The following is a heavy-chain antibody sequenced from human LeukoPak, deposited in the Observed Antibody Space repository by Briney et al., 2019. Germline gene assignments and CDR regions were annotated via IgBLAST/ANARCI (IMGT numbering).Heavy chain of an antibody. CDR1: GCTFSSYS. J-gene: IGHJ4*02. D-gene: IGHD3-3*01. Sequence: GGSLRLSCAVSGCTFSSYSMNWVRRAPGKGLEWVSFIGSSVSTRYYADSVKGRFTISRDNGKHSLYLQMNSLRAEDTAVYYCAREGSDFWSGYSKGYFDYWGQGTLVTVSS. CDR2: IGSSVSTR. CDR3: AREGSDFWSGYSKGYFDY. V-gene: IGHV3-48*01.